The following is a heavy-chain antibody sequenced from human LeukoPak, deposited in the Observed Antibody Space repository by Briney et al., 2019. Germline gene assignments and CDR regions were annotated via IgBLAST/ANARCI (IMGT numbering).Heavy chain of an antibody. CDR1: GFNFDDYA. V-gene: IGHV3-7*01. Sequence: PGRSLRLSYAASGFNFDDYAMHWVRQAPGKGLEWVANIKHDGSDKYYVDSVEGRFTISRDNAKNSLYLQMNSLRAEDTAVYYCARSDYWSQGTLVTVSS. CDR3: ARSDY. J-gene: IGHJ4*02. CDR2: IKHDGSDK.